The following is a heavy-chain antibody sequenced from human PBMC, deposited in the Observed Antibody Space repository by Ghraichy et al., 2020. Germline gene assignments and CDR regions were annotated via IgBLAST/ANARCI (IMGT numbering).Heavy chain of an antibody. Sequence: SETLSLTCTVSGGSISSYYWSWIRQPAGKGLKWIGRIYTSGSTNYNPSLKSRVTMSVDTSKNQFSLKLSSVTAADTAVYYCARDDRNGSGWYHDYWGQGTLVTVSS. V-gene: IGHV4-4*07. J-gene: IGHJ4*02. CDR3: ARDDRNGSGWYHDY. CDR1: GGSISSYY. D-gene: IGHD6-19*01. CDR2: IYTSGST.